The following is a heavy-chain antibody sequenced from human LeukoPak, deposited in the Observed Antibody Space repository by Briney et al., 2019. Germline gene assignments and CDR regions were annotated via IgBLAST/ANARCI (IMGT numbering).Heavy chain of an antibody. CDR2: ISFDGSNK. J-gene: IGHJ4*02. Sequence: PGGSLRLSCAGSGFTFSSYEMTWVRQAPGKGLEWVAIISFDGSNKYYADSVKGRFTISRDNSKNTLYLQMNSLRAEDTAVYYCAKEDVAARQLDYWGQGTLVTVSS. V-gene: IGHV3-30*18. D-gene: IGHD6-13*01. CDR1: GFTFSSYE. CDR3: AKEDVAARQLDY.